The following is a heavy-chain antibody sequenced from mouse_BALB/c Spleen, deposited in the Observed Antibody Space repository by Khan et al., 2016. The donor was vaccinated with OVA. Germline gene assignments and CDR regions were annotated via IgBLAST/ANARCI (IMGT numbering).Heavy chain of an antibody. D-gene: IGHD1-1*01. V-gene: IGHV3-2*02. CDR1: GYSITSDYA. J-gene: IGHJ2*01. CDR3: VRSGTISTVVITDFDY. Sequence: EVQLQESGPGLVKPSQSLSLTCTVTGYSITSDYAWNWIRQFPGNKLEWMGYIKYSGSTSYNPSLKSRISITRNTSKNQFFLQLSSVTTEDTATYYCVRSGTISTVVITDFDYWGQGTTLTVSS. CDR2: IKYSGST.